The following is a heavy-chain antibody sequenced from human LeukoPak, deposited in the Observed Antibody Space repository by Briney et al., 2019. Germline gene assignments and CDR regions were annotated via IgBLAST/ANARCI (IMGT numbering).Heavy chain of an antibody. J-gene: IGHJ4*02. D-gene: IGHD1-26*01. CDR1: GFTFSRYW. Sequence: PGGSLRLSCAASGFTFSRYWIHWVRQAPGKGLEWVSAISGSGGSTYYADSVKGRFTISRDNSKNTPYLQMNSLRAEDTAVYYCAKDGGATASFDYWGQGTLVTVSS. CDR3: AKDGGATASFDY. CDR2: ISGSGGST. V-gene: IGHV3-23*01.